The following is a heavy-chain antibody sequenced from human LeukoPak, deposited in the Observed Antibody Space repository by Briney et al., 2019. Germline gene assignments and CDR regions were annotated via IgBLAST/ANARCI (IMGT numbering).Heavy chain of an antibody. V-gene: IGHV4-59*12. CDR2: IYYHGST. Sequence: SETLALTCTVSGDPISGYSNYKWSWIRQPPGKGLEWIGYIYYHGSTNYNPSLKSRVTISVDTSKTQFSLKLSSVTAADTAVYYCAREYSGFDYWGQGTLVTVSS. D-gene: IGHD6-13*01. CDR3: AREYSGFDY. J-gene: IGHJ4*02. CDR1: GDPISGYSNYK.